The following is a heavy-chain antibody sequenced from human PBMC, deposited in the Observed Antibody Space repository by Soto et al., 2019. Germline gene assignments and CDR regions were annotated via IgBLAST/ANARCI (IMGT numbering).Heavy chain of an antibody. CDR2: INHSGST. J-gene: IGHJ6*02. Sequence: PSETLSLTCSVPGDSINSDKYYWGWIRQPPGKGLEWIGEINHSGSTNYNPSLKSRVTISVDTSKNQFSLKLSSVTAADTAVYYCARQRVLGSSVLVAGRPYGMDVWGQGTTVTVSS. CDR3: ARQRVLGSSVLVAGRPYGMDV. D-gene: IGHD6-19*01. CDR1: GDSINSDKYY. V-gene: IGHV4-39*01.